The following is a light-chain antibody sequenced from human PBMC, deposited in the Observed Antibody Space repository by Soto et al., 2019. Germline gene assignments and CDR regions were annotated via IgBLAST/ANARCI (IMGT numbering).Light chain of an antibody. CDR3: QQSYITPYT. CDR2: AAS. CDR1: QSISVH. Sequence: DLQMTQSPSSLSASVRDTVTITCRASQSISVHLNWYQQKQGEVPKLLIYAASNLHSGVPSRFRASGSETDFALTISSLQPEDFATYYCQQSYITPYTFGQGTRLEIK. J-gene: IGKJ2*01. V-gene: IGKV1-39*01.